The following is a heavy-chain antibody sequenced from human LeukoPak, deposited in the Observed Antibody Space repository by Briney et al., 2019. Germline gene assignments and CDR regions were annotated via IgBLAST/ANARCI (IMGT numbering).Heavy chain of an antibody. J-gene: IGHJ4*02. Sequence: PGGSLRLSCAASGFVVSDNYMNWVRQAPGQGLEWVSLIYTSGITKYTDSVKGRFTISRDNAKNTLYLQMNTLSAEDTAVYYCVGYYVGKFDYWGQGTLVTVSS. CDR1: GFVVSDNY. CDR2: IYTSGIT. D-gene: IGHD4-23*01. CDR3: VGYYVGKFDY. V-gene: IGHV3-66*02.